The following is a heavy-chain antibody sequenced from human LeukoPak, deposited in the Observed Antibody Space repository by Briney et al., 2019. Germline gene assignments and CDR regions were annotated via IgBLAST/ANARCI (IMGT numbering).Heavy chain of an antibody. CDR1: GFTFSSYV. CDR3: AREYNWSYDWFDP. Sequence: PGGSLRLSCAASGFTFSSYVMNWLRQAPGKGLEWVSYISSSGSTIYYADSVKGRFTISRDNAKNSLYLQMNSLRAEDTAVYYCAREYNWSYDWFDPWGQGTLVTVSS. CDR2: ISSSGSTI. J-gene: IGHJ5*02. V-gene: IGHV3-48*03. D-gene: IGHD1-7*01.